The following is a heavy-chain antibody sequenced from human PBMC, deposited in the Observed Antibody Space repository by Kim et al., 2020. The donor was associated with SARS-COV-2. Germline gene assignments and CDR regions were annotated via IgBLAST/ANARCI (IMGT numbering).Heavy chain of an antibody. D-gene: IGHD6-13*01. J-gene: IGHJ6*02. CDR3: ARDNQQLAYDGMDV. CDR1: GFTVSGNY. Sequence: GGSLRLSCAASGFTVSGNYISWVRQAPGKGLEWVSVFYRGGDTDYADAAMGRFTISRDNTKNTLYLQMNSLRTADKAAYYCARDNQQLAYDGMDVWCQGT. CDR2: FYRGGDT. V-gene: IGHV3-66*01.